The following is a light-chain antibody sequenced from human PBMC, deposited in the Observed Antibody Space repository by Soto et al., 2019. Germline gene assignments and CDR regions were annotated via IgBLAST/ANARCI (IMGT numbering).Light chain of an antibody. Sequence: EIVMTQSPATLSVSPGERATLSCMASQSVSTNLAWYQQKPGQAPGLLIYGASTRATGIPARFSGSGSGTEFILTISSLQSEDFAVYYCQQYNNWWTFGQGTKVDIK. CDR1: QSVSTN. CDR2: GAS. J-gene: IGKJ1*01. V-gene: IGKV3-15*01. CDR3: QQYNNWWT.